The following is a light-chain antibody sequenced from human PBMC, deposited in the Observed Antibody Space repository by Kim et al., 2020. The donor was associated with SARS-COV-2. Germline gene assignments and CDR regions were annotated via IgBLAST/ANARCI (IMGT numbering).Light chain of an antibody. CDR3: QVWARSTVV. J-gene: IGLJ2*01. CDR1: ELGAEN. Sequence: VSPGQTARTTCSGAELGAENGCCYQQKPGQSPVVVIYQDTKRSSGIPDRFSGSNPGNKAPLPISGTHAMDEADYSCQVWARSTVVSGGGTQLIVL. V-gene: IGLV3-1*01. CDR2: QDT.